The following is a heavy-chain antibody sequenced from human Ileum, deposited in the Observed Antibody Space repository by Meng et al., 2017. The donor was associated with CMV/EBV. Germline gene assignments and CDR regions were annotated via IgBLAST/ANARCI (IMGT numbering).Heavy chain of an antibody. J-gene: IGHJ4*02. CDR3: AREGDYFDY. CDR1: GGSISSYY. Sequence: SETLSLTCTVSGGSISSYYWSWIRQPPGKGLEWIGYIYYSGSTNYNPSLKSRVTISVDTSKNQFSLKLSSVTAADTAVYYCAREGDYFDYWGQGTLVTVSS. V-gene: IGHV4-59*01. CDR2: IYYSGST.